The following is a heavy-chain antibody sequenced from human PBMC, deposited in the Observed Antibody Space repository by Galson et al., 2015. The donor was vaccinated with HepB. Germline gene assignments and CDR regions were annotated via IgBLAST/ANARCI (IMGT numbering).Heavy chain of an antibody. Sequence: LRLSCAASGLTFTSYAMTWVRQAPGRGLEWVSSISGSGANTYYADSVKGRFTISRDNSKNTLYLQMESLRPEDTAVYYCTKGGLAVGPRVTRLGSFDIWGQGTMVTVSS. J-gene: IGHJ3*02. CDR1: GLTFTSYA. D-gene: IGHD3-16*01. V-gene: IGHV3-23*01. CDR2: ISGSGANT. CDR3: TKGGLAVGPRVTRLGSFDI.